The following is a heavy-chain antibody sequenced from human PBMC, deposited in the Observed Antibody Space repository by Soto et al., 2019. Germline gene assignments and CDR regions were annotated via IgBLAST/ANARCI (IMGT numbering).Heavy chain of an antibody. Sequence: PSETLSLTCTVSGGSISSYYWSWIRQPPGKGLEWIGYIYYSGSTNYNPSLKSRVTISVDTSKNQFSLKLSSVTAADTAVYYCARRLGIPAAMYYYYYMDVWGKGTTVTVSS. CDR1: GGSISSYY. J-gene: IGHJ6*03. D-gene: IGHD2-2*01. CDR2: IYYSGST. V-gene: IGHV4-59*08. CDR3: ARRLGIPAAMYYYYYMDV.